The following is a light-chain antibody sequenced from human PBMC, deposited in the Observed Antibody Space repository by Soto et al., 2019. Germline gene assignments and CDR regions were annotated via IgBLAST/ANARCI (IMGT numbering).Light chain of an antibody. CDR3: QSYDSSMTAVA. CDR1: SSNIGAGYY. CDR2: DNA. J-gene: IGLJ2*01. V-gene: IGLV1-40*01. Sequence: QSVLTQPPSVSGAPGQRVTISCTGSSSNIGAGYYVHWYRQLPGTAPKLLIYDNANRPSGVPDRFSGSKSDTSASLAITGLQAEDEADYYCQSYDSSMTAVAFGGGTKLTVL.